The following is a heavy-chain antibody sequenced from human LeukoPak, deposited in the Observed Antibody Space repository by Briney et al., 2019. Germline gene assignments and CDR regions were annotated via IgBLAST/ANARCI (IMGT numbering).Heavy chain of an antibody. CDR2: IYPDGRA. V-gene: IGHV3-53*01. CDR3: ATLKGWYGEGCFDY. J-gene: IGHJ4*02. CDR1: GVTVSTIY. D-gene: IGHD3-10*01. Sequence: GGSLRLSCAASGVTVSTIYMGWVRQAPGKGLDWVSVIYPDGRAYYAESVKGRFTISRDSSENTLFLQMNNLRAEDTAVYYCATLKGWYGEGCFDYWGQGTLVTVSS.